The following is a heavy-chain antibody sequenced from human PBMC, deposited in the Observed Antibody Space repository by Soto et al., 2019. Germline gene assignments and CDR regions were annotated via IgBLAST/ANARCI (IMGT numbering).Heavy chain of an antibody. CDR1: GGSISSSSYY. Sequence: SETLSLTCPVSGGSISSSSYYWGWIRQPPGKGLEWIGSIYYSGSTYYNPSLKSRVTISVDTSKNQFSLKLSSVTAADTAVYYCARFMYSSSWYLGSPKYYFDYWGQGTLVTVS. J-gene: IGHJ4*02. D-gene: IGHD6-13*01. CDR2: IYYSGST. CDR3: ARFMYSSSWYLGSPKYYFDY. V-gene: IGHV4-39*01.